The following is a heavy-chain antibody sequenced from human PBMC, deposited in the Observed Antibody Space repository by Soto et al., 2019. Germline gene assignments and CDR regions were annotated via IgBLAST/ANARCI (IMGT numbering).Heavy chain of an antibody. CDR3: ARGGSGGSRGHGYGMDV. J-gene: IGHJ6*02. Sequence: QVQLVQSGAEVKKPGSSVKVSCKASGGTFSSYTISWVRQAPGQGLEWMGRIIPILGIANYAQKFQGRVTMPADKSKSTAYMERSSLRSEDTAVYYCARGGSGGSRGHGYGMDVWGQGTTVTVSS. CDR1: GGTFSSYT. D-gene: IGHD2-15*01. CDR2: IIPILGIA. V-gene: IGHV1-69*02.